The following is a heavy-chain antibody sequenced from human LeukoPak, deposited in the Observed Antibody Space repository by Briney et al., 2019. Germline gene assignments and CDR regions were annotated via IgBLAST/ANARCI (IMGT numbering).Heavy chain of an antibody. CDR3: AKDRLPTVDLVFDY. CDR2: ISGSGGST. J-gene: IGHJ4*02. Sequence: QPGASLRLSCAASGFTFSSYAMSWVRQAPGKGLEWVSAISGSGGSTYYADSVKGRFTISRDNSKNTLYLQMNILRAEDTAVYYCAKDRLPTVDLVFDYWGQGTLVTVSS. CDR1: GFTFSSYA. D-gene: IGHD5-18*01. V-gene: IGHV3-23*01.